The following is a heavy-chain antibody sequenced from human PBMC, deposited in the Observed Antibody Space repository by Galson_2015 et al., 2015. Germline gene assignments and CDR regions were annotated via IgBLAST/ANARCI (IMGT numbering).Heavy chain of an antibody. J-gene: IGHJ6*02. CDR2: ISSSSSHI. V-gene: IGHV3-21*01. CDR1: GLTFSSYS. Sequence: SLRLSCAASGLTFSSYSMNWVRQAPGKGLEWVPSISSSSSHIYYADSVKGRFTISRDNAKNSLYLQMNSLRAEDTAVYYCARDGSPHPFIMVRGVIFYYGMDVWGQGTAVTVSS. D-gene: IGHD3-10*01. CDR3: ARDGSPHPFIMVRGVIFYYGMDV.